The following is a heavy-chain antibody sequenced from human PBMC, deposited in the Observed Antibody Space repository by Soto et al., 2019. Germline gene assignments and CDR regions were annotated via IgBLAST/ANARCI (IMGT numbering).Heavy chain of an antibody. J-gene: IGHJ6*02. Sequence: QVQLVESGGGVVQPGRSLRLSCVASGFSFSNYGMHWVRQAPGKGLEWVAVTSYDGSNKYYADSGKGRFTISRDNAKNTLYMQLNSLRPEDTAVYYCAKFLGSVASQVDVWGQGTTVTVSS. V-gene: IGHV3-30*18. CDR3: AKFLGSVASQVDV. D-gene: IGHD3-3*02. CDR1: GFSFSNYG. CDR2: TSYDGSNK.